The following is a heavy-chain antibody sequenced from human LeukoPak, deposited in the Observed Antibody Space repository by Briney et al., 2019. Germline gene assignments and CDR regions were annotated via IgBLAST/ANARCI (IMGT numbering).Heavy chain of an antibody. CDR2: INPNSGGI. Sequence: ASVKVSFKASGYAFNVYYMYWVRQAPGQGLEWMGWINPNSGGINYAQKFQGRVTMTRDTSISTAYMELSSLRSDDTAVYYCARRRGSSSGNLDYWGQGTLVTASS. J-gene: IGHJ4*02. V-gene: IGHV1-2*02. CDR3: ARRRGSSSGNLDY. CDR1: GYAFNVYY. D-gene: IGHD6-6*01.